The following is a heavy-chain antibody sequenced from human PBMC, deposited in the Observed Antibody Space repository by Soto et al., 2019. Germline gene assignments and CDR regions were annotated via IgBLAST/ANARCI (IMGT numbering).Heavy chain of an antibody. V-gene: IGHV1-18*01. CDR1: GYTFTSYG. CDR2: ITGYDGNA. D-gene: IGHD1-26*01. Sequence: QVQLVQSGAEVKKPGASVKVSCKASGYTFTSYGISWVRQAPGQGLEWMGWITGYDGNANYAQKFQCRVTMTTDTSTNTAYMDLRRLSSDDTAVYYCARTTHEEPTFDYWGQGTLVTVSS. J-gene: IGHJ4*02. CDR3: ARTTHEEPTFDY.